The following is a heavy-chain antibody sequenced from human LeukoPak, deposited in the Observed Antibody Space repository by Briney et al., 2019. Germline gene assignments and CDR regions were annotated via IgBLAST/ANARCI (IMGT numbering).Heavy chain of an antibody. V-gene: IGHV1-2*02. CDR1: RYTFTSYC. D-gene: IGHD3-16*01. Sequence: GASVKVSCKASRYTFTSYCMHWVRQAPGQGLEWMGWINPNSGGTNYAQKFQGRVTMTRDTSISTAYMELSRLRSDDTAVCYCARDLDDDYVWGSYEYWGQGTLVTVSS. CDR2: INPNSGGT. CDR3: ARDLDDDYVWGSYEY. J-gene: IGHJ4*02.